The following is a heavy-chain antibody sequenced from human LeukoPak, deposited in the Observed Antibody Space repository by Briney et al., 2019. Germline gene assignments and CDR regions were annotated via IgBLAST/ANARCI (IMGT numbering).Heavy chain of an antibody. CDR1: GFTFRSYA. J-gene: IGHJ4*02. CDR2: VDGSGGDT. V-gene: IGHV3-23*01. Sequence: GGSLTLSCAASGFTFRSYAMSWVRQAPGKGLEWVSAVDGSGGDTYYADSVKGRFTISRDNSKNTVYLQMNSLRAEDTAIYYCAKDIGGSGAYWGQGTLVTVSS. D-gene: IGHD3-16*01. CDR3: AKDIGGSGAY.